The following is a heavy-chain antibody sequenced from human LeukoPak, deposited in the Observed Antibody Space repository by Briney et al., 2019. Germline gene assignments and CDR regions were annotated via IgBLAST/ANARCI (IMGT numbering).Heavy chain of an antibody. J-gene: IGHJ6*04. D-gene: IGHD3-10*02. V-gene: IGHV3-48*04. CDR2: ISISTSTI. CDR3: AELGITMIGGV. Sequence: GGSLRLSCAASGFTFSNYNMNWVRQAPGKGLEWVSYISISTSTIYYADSEKGRFTISRDNAKNSLYLQMNSLRAEDTAVYYCAELGITMIGGVWGKGTTVTISS. CDR1: GFTFSNYN.